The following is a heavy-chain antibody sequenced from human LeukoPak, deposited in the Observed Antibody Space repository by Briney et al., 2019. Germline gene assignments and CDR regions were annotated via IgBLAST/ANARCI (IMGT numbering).Heavy chain of an antibody. J-gene: IGHJ4*02. V-gene: IGHV3-53*01. CDR2: IYSGGST. D-gene: IGHD6-13*01. CDR3: ARGTSSWYPRSAIYFDY. Sequence: GGSLRLSCAASGFTVSSNYMSWVRQAPGKGLEWVSVIYSGGSTYYADSAKGRFTISRDNSKNTLYPQMNSLGAEDTAVYYCARGTSSWYPRSAIYFDYWGQATLVTLSS. CDR1: GFTVSSNY.